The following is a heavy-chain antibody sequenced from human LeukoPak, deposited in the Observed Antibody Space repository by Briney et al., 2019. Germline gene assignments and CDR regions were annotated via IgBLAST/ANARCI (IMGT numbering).Heavy chain of an antibody. V-gene: IGHV3-30*02. J-gene: IGHJ6*03. CDR1: GFIFTDYG. CDR2: IRYDGSNK. CDR3: ANSEWELLPNYYYYYMDV. D-gene: IGHD1-26*01. Sequence: GGSLRLSCAASGFIFTDYGMHWVRQAPGKGLEGVAFIRYDGSNKYYADSVKGRFTISRDNSKNTLYLQMNSLRAEDTAVYYCANSEWELLPNYYYYYMDVWGKGTTVTVSS.